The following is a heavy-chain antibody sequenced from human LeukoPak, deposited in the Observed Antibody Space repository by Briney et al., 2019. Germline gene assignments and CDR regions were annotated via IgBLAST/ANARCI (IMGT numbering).Heavy chain of an antibody. D-gene: IGHD6-19*01. V-gene: IGHV3-30*03. CDR2: ISYDGSTK. CDR3: ARGTGYSSFRGDY. J-gene: IGHJ4*02. CDR1: GFTFSTYG. Sequence: GGSLRLSCTASGFTFSTYGMHWVRQAPGKGLEWVTLISYDGSTKYYSDSVKGRFTISRDNAKNSLYLQMNSLRAEDTAVYYCARGTGYSSFRGDYWGQGTLVTVSS.